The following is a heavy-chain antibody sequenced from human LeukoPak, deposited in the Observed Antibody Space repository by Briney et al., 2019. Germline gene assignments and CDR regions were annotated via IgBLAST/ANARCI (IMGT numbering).Heavy chain of an antibody. CDR2: ISYDGSNK. D-gene: IGHD6-19*01. J-gene: IGHJ3*02. Sequence: GGSLRLSCAASGFTFSSYGMHWVRQAPGKGLEWVAVISYDGSNKYYADSVKGRFTISRDNSKNTLYLQMNSLRAEDTAVYYCAKDLGGWIAVADKGAFDIWGQGTMVTVSS. V-gene: IGHV3-30*18. CDR3: AKDLGGWIAVADKGAFDI. CDR1: GFTFSSYG.